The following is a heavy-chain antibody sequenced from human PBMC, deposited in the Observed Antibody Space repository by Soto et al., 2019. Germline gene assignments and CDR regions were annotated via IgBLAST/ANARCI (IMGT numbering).Heavy chain of an antibody. CDR2: IYYSGST. V-gene: IGHV4-59*01. J-gene: IGHJ4*02. D-gene: IGHD3-16*01. Sequence: QVQLLESGPGLVKPSETLSLTCTVSGGSISSYYWSWIRQPPGKGLEWIGYIYYSGSTNYHPTLKSRVTISVDTSKNQFSLKLSSVTAADTGVYYCARRYGGNFDYWGQGTLVTVSS. CDR1: GGSISSYY. CDR3: ARRYGGNFDY.